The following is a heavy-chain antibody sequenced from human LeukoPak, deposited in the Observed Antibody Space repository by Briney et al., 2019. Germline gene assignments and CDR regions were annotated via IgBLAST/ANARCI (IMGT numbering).Heavy chain of an antibody. J-gene: IGHJ4*02. CDR3: YYGSGSYYPFDY. D-gene: IGHD3-10*01. CDR1: GGSISSSSYY. CDR2: IYYSGST. V-gene: IGHV4-39*01. Sequence: SETLSLTCTVSGGSISSSSYYWGWIRQPPGKGLEWIGSIYYSGSTYYNPSLKSRVTISVDTSKNQFSLKLSSVTAADTAVYYCYYGSGSYYPFDYWGQGTLVTVFS.